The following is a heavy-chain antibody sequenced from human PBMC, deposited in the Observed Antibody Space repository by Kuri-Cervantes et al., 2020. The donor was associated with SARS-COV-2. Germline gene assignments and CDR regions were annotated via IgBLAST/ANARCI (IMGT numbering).Heavy chain of an antibody. CDR3: AKDVINGGQWLVGGFDY. CDR2: ISSSSSTI. CDR1: GFTFSSYS. Sequence: ETLSLTCAASGFTFSSYSMNWVRQAPGKGLEWVSYISSSSSTIYYADSVKGRFTISRDNSKNTLYLQMNSLRAEDTAVYYCAKDVINGGQWLVGGFDYWGQGTLVTVSS. J-gene: IGHJ4*02. D-gene: IGHD6-19*01. V-gene: IGHV3-48*01.